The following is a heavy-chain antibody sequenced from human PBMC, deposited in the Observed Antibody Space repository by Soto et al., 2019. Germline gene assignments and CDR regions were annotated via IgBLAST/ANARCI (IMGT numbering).Heavy chain of an antibody. CDR2: INHSGST. Sequence: SETLSLTCAVYGGSFSGYYWSWIRQPPGKGLEWIGEINHSGSTNYNPSLKSRVTISVDTSKNQFSLKLSSVTAADTAVYYCARGQPRRRRPDDYWGQGTLVTVSS. J-gene: IGHJ4*02. V-gene: IGHV4-34*01. CDR3: ARGQPRRRRPDDY. CDR1: GGSFSGYY.